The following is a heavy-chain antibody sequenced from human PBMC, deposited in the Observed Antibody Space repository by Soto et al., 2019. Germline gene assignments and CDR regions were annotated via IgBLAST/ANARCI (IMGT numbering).Heavy chain of an antibody. Sequence: VQLEESGGALVQPGGSLRLSCAASGFTFKTYNMNWVRQAPGKGLEWVSYIGTSGTPVYYAVSVKGRFTISRDNAKKSPFLQMHSLRDEDTALYFCARDPSPDSSGWYYFDYWGQGTLVTVSS. D-gene: IGHD6-19*01. J-gene: IGHJ4*02. V-gene: IGHV3-48*02. CDR2: IGTSGTPV. CDR1: GFTFKTYN. CDR3: ARDPSPDSSGWYYFDY.